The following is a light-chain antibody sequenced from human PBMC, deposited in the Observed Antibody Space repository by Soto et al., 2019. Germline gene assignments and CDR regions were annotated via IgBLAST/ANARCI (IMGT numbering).Light chain of an antibody. CDR3: QQYGSSPAT. Sequence: EIVLTQSPGTLSLSPGERATLSCRASQSVSSSYLAWYQQKPGQAPRLLIYGASSRATGIPDRFSGSGYGKDFTLTISRLEPEDFAVYYCQQYGSSPATFGQGTRLEIK. CDR1: QSVSSSY. V-gene: IGKV3-20*01. CDR2: GAS. J-gene: IGKJ5*01.